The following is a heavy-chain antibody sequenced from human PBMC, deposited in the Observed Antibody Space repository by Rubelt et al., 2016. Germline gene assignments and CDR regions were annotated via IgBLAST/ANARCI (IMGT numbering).Heavy chain of an antibody. Sequence: QVQLQQWGAGLLKPSETLSLTCAVYGGSFSGYYWSWIRQPPGKGLEWIGEINHSGSTNYNPSLKSRVTISVDTSKNQFSLKLSSVTAADTAVYYCARVGLAAAGRGWFDPWGQGTLVTVSS. V-gene: IGHV4-34*01. CDR3: ARVGLAAAGRGWFDP. CDR2: INHSGST. CDR1: GGSFSGYY. J-gene: IGHJ5*02. D-gene: IGHD6-13*01.